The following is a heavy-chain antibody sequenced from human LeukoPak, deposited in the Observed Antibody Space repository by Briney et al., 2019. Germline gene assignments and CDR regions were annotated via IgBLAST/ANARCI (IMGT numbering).Heavy chain of an antibody. Sequence: GGSLRLSCAASGFTFSSYWMSWVRQAPGKGLEWVANIKQDGSEKYYVDSVKGRFTISRDNAKNSLFLQMNSLRAEDAAVYYCARVLRYCSGGNCYSGGLGYMDVWGKGTTVTISS. CDR3: ARVLRYCSGGNCYSGGLGYMDV. CDR2: IKQDGSEK. D-gene: IGHD2-15*01. V-gene: IGHV3-7*03. CDR1: GFTFSSYW. J-gene: IGHJ6*03.